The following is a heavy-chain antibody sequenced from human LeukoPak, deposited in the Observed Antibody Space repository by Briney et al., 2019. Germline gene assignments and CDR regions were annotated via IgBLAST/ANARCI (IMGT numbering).Heavy chain of an antibody. V-gene: IGHV3-23*01. D-gene: IGHD3-10*01. J-gene: IGHJ4*02. CDR1: GFIFSNYA. CDR3: ARGGSVFAYFFDY. CDR2: ISGSGGTT. Sequence: PGGSPRLSCAASGFIFSNYAMAWARLTPGKGLEWVSAISGSGGTTYYTDSVKGRFTISRDSSTNTLYLQLSSLRAEDTAIYYCARGGSVFAYFFDYWGQGTLVTVSS.